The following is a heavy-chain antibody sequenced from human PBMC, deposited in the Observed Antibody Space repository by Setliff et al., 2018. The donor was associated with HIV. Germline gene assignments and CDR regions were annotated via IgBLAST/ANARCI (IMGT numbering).Heavy chain of an antibody. CDR3: ARWGEPAQGGFEI. CDR2: GHHSGTS. D-gene: IGHD3-16*01. J-gene: IGHJ3*02. Sequence: PSETLSLTCTVSDGPINNYWWNWIRQSPGKGLEWIGFGHHSGTSSYNPSLNSRFTISIDTSKNQFSLKATSVTAEDTAVYYCARWGEPAQGGFEIWGQGTMVTVSS. V-gene: IGHV4-59*08. CDR1: DGPINNYW.